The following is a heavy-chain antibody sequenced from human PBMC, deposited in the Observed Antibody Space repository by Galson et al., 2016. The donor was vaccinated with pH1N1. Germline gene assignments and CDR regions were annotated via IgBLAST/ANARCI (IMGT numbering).Heavy chain of an antibody. CDR1: GFIFSGSA. J-gene: IGHJ6*02. CDR2: IRSKTNSYAT. CDR3: TRSVDTVATADPFYYYGMDL. D-gene: IGHD5-12*01. Sequence: SLRLSCAASGFIFSGSAVHWVRQGSGNGLEWVGQIRSKTNSYATAHAASVRGRFTPSRDDSKNTPYLHMSGLKTEDTAVYYCTRSVDTVATADPFYYYGMDLWGQGTTVTVSS. V-gene: IGHV3-73*01.